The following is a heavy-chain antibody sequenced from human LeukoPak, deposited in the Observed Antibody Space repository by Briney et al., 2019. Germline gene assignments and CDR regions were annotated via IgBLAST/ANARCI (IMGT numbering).Heavy chain of an antibody. V-gene: IGHV4-4*07. J-gene: IGHJ4*02. D-gene: IGHD3-3*01. CDR3: AGVSRFLEWPDY. CDR2: IYISGST. Sequence: SETVSLTCSVSGGSINSYHWSWIRQPAGKGLEWIGRIYISGSTNYNPSLKSRVTMSIDTSKNQFSLKLSSVTAADTAVYYCAGVSRFLEWPDYWGQGTLVTVSS. CDR1: GGSINSYH.